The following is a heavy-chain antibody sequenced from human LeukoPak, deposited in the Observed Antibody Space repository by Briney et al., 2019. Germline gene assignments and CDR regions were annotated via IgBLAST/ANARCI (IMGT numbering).Heavy chain of an antibody. CDR1: GGSISSYY. Sequence: PSETLSLTCTVAGGSISSYYWSWIRQPPGKGLEWIGYIYYSGSTNYNPSLKSRVTISVDTSKNQFSLKLSSVTAADTAVYYCARVGGPPYYYGMDVWGQGTTVTVSS. CDR3: ARVGGPPYYYGMDV. J-gene: IGHJ6*02. CDR2: IYYSGST. V-gene: IGHV4-59*01. D-gene: IGHD2-15*01.